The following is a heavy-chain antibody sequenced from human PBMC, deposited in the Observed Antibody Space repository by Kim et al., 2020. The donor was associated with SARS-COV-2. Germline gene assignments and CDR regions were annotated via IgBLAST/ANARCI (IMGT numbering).Heavy chain of an antibody. Sequence: GGSLRLSCAASGFTFSDYYMSWIRQAPGKGLEWVSYISSSSSYTNYADSVKGRFTISRDNAKNSLYLQMNSLRAEDTAVYYCARDLVEMATTAFDYWGQGTLVTVSS. CDR1: GFTFSDYY. J-gene: IGHJ4*02. V-gene: IGHV3-11*05. D-gene: IGHD1-26*01. CDR3: ARDLVEMATTAFDY. CDR2: ISSSSSYT.